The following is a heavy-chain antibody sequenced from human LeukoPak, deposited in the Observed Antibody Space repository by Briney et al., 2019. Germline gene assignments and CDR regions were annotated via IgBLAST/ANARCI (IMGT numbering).Heavy chain of an antibody. Sequence: ASVKVSCKASGYTFTSYGISWVRQAPGQGLEWMGWISAYDGNTNYAQKLQGRVTMTTDTSTSTAYMELRSLRSDDTAVYYCARAGETIFGAPNWFDPWGQGTLVTVSS. D-gene: IGHD3-3*01. CDR3: ARAGETIFGAPNWFDP. J-gene: IGHJ5*02. CDR1: GYTFTSYG. CDR2: ISAYDGNT. V-gene: IGHV1-18*01.